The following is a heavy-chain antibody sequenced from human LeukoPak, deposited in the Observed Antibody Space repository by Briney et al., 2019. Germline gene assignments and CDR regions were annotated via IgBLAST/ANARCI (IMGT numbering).Heavy chain of an antibody. CDR2: ISGDGGST. Sequence: GGSLRLSCAASGFTFDDYAMHWVRQAPGKGLEWVSLISGDGGSTYYADSVKGRFTISRDNSKNTLYLQMNSLRAEDMAVYYCAKDLSGIAVASDYWGQGTLVTVSS. CDR1: GFTFDDYA. CDR3: AKDLSGIAVASDY. J-gene: IGHJ4*02. D-gene: IGHD6-19*01. V-gene: IGHV3-43*02.